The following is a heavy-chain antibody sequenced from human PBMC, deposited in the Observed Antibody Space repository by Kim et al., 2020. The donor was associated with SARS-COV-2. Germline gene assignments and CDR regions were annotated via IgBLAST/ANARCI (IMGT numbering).Heavy chain of an antibody. CDR1: GDIFSNYA. J-gene: IGHJ4*02. CDR2: IIPILGIS. Sequence: SVKVSCKSSGDIFSNYAITWVRQAPGQGLEWMGRIIPILGISNSAQKFQGRVTITADNSTATVFMELRSLRSEDTAVYYCARESDGSFDYWGQGTLV. V-gene: IGHV1-69*04. CDR3: ARESDGSFDY.